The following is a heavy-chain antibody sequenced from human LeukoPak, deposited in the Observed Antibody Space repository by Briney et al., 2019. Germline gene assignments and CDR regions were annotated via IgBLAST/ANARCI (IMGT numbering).Heavy chain of an antibody. CDR2: IIGSGGNT. Sequence: GGSLRLSCAASGFTFSSYAMSWVRQAPGKGLEWVSAIIGSGGNTYYADSVKGRFTISRDNSKNTLYLQSNSVRAEDTAVYYCAKPLTAATGTDFDHWGQGTLVTVSS. V-gene: IGHV3-23*01. CDR3: AKPLTAATGTDFDH. CDR1: GFTFSSYA. J-gene: IGHJ4*02. D-gene: IGHD6-13*01.